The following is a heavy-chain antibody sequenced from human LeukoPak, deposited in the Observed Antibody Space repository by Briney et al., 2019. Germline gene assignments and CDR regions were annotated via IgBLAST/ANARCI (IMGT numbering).Heavy chain of an antibody. D-gene: IGHD2-21*02. J-gene: IGHJ4*02. CDR3: AGRNRGDWPYFDY. Sequence: PGGSLRLSCAASGFTFSSYSMNWVRQAPGKGLEWVSSISATSNYIYYADSVKGRFTISRDNSKNTLYLQINSLRAEDTAVYYCAGRNRGDWPYFDYWGQGTLLTVSS. CDR2: ISATSNYI. V-gene: IGHV3-21*04. CDR1: GFTFSSYS.